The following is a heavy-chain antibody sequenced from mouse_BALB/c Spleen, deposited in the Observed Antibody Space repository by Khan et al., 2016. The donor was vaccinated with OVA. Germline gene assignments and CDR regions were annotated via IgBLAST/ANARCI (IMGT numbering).Heavy chain of an antibody. Sequence: QVQLKQSGAELAKPGASVKMSCKASGYTFASYTIHWIKQRPGQGLEWIGYINPSNGYTNYNQKFKDKATLTADKSSTTAYMQLSSLTSDDSAVYNGVRDGAYNRNDGLFGYWGQGTLVTVSA. J-gene: IGHJ3*01. CDR1: GYTFASYT. CDR3: VRDGAYNRNDGLFGY. D-gene: IGHD2-14*01. V-gene: IGHV1-4*01. CDR2: INPSNGYT.